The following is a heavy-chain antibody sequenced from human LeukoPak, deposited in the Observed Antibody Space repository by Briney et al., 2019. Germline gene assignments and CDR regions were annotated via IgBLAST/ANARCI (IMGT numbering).Heavy chain of an antibody. D-gene: IGHD1-14*01. CDR1: GFTFSGHW. CDR2: INQGGSDK. J-gene: IGHJ4*02. CDR3: TRDRSRAEDD. Sequence: GGSLRLSCAASGFTFSGHWMSWVRQAPGKGLEWVANINQGGSDKYYVDSVKGRFTIFRDNANNLLYLQMNSLRGEDTAVYYCTRDRSRAEDDWGQGTLVTDSS. V-gene: IGHV3-7*01.